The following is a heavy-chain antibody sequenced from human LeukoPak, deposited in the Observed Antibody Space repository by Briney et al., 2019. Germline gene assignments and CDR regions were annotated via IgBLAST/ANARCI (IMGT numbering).Heavy chain of an antibody. D-gene: IGHD5-24*01. Sequence: SETLSLTCTVSGGSLGRYYWSWIRQPPGKGLEWIGYIYYSGSTSYNPPLKSRATMSVDTSKNQFSLNLSSVTAADTAVYYCARVKDGSNQDAFDIWGQGTMVTVSS. CDR1: GGSLGRYY. CDR3: ARVKDGSNQDAFDI. J-gene: IGHJ3*02. V-gene: IGHV4-59*01. CDR2: IYYSGST.